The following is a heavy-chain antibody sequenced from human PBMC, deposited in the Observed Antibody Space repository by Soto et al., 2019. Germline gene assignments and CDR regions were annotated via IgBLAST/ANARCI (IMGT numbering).Heavy chain of an antibody. CDR2: INHGGST. V-gene: IGHV4-34*01. CDR1: GGSFSGYY. CDR3: ARLLQADTGYYYYGMDV. D-gene: IGHD2-15*01. J-gene: IGHJ6*02. Sequence: QVQLQQWGAGLLKPSETLSLTCAVYGGSFSGYYWSWIRQPPGKGLEWIGEINHGGSTNYNPSLKSRVTITIXRSXNXYSLKLSSVTAADTAVYDCARLLQADTGYYYYGMDVWGQGTTVTVSS.